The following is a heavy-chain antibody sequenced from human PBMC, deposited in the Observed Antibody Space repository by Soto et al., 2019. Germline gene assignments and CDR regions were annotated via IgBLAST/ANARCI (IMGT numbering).Heavy chain of an antibody. J-gene: IGHJ3*01. CDR2: SRNKTNGYTT. V-gene: IGHV3-72*01. Sequence: PGGSLRLSCAASGFTFSDHYMDWVRQAPGKGLEWVGRSRNKTNGYTTEYAASVKGRFTISRDGSKNSLFLQMNSLQTEDTAVYYCAKVLLGSPDAFDVWGQGTMVTVSS. D-gene: IGHD3-10*01. CDR1: GFTFSDHY. CDR3: AKVLLGSPDAFDV.